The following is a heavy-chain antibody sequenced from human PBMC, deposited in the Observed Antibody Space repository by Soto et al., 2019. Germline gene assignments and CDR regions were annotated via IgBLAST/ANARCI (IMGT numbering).Heavy chain of an antibody. Sequence: QVQLVQSGAEVKKPGASVKVSCKASGYTFTSYGISWVRQAPGQGLEWMGWISAYNGNTDYAQKLQGRVTMTTDTSTSTAYMELRSLRSDDTAVYYYERSSRGPPPDVFDIWGQGTMVTVSS. J-gene: IGHJ3*02. CDR2: ISAYNGNT. D-gene: IGHD6-19*01. V-gene: IGHV1-18*01. CDR1: GYTFTSYG. CDR3: ERSSRGPPPDVFDI.